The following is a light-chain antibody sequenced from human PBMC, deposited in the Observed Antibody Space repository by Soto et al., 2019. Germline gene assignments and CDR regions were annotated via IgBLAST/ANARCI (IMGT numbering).Light chain of an antibody. Sequence: QSALTQPASVSGSPGQSITISCTGTSSDVGSYNLVSWYQQHPGKAPKLMIYEGSKRPSWVSNRFSGSKSDNTASLTISGLQAEDEADYYCCSYAGRWVFGGGTKLTVL. CDR1: SSDVGSYNL. J-gene: IGLJ2*01. CDR3: CSYAGRWV. V-gene: IGLV2-23*01. CDR2: EGS.